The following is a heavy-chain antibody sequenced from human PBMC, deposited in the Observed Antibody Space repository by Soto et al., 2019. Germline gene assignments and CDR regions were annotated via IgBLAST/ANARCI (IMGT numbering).Heavy chain of an antibody. V-gene: IGHV3-21*01. CDR2: ISSSSSYI. Sequence: EVQLVESGGGLVKPGGSLRLSCAASGFTFSSYSMNWVRQAPGKGLEWVSSISSSSSYIYYADSVKGRFTISRDNAKNSLYLQMNSLRAEDTAVYYCARDSGYSGYDSIYYYYYGMDVWGQGTTVTVSS. CDR3: ARDSGYSGYDSIYYYYYGMDV. J-gene: IGHJ6*02. CDR1: GFTFSSYS. D-gene: IGHD5-12*01.